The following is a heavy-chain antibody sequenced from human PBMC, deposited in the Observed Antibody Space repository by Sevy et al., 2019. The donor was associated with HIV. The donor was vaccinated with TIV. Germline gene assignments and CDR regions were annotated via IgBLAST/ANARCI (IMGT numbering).Heavy chain of an antibody. CDR2: ISWNSRNI. Sequence: GGSLRLSCAASGFPFNDHAMHWVRQVPGKGLEWVSGISWNSRNIGYAGSVKGRLTFSRDNARQFVYLEMKSLRPEDTAFYYCAKDINRGCDGVNCYSYYYYFYGLDVWGQGTTVTVSS. CDR3: AKDINRGCDGVNCYSYYYYFYGLDV. V-gene: IGHV3-9*01. D-gene: IGHD2-21*01. J-gene: IGHJ6*02. CDR1: GFPFNDHA.